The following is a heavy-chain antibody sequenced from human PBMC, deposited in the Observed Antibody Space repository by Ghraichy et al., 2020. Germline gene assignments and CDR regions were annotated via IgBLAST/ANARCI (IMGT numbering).Heavy chain of an antibody. CDR2: ISSSDSII. CDR1: GFTFSDSY. CDR3: AREGITGTLNYYYYYGMDV. Sequence: GGSLRLSCAASGFTFSDSYMSWIRQAPGKGLEWISYISSSDSIIYYADSVKGRFTISRDNAKNSLYLQMNSLRAEDTAVYYCAREGITGTLNYYYYYGMDVWGQGTTVTVSS. J-gene: IGHJ6*02. V-gene: IGHV3-11*01. D-gene: IGHD1-7*01.